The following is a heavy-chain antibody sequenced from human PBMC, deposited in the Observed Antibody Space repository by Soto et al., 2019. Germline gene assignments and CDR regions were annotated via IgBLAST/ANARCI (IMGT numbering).Heavy chain of an antibody. CDR1: RESFSGYY. V-gene: IGHV4-34*01. CDR2: IHDSGST. D-gene: IGHD2-15*01. Sequence: SETLSLTCAVYRESFSGYYWSWIRQPPGKGLEWIGEIHDSGSTNYNPSLKSRLIISVDTSRNQFSRKLSSVTAADTAVYYCAIVVRRPPTRSSDYSGQRPLDSLSS. CDR3: AIVVRRPPTRSSDY. J-gene: IGHJ4*02.